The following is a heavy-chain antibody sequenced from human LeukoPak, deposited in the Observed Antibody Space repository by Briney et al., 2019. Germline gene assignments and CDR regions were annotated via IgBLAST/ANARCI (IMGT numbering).Heavy chain of an antibody. Sequence: GESLKISCKGSGYSFTTYWIGWVRQMPGKGLEWRGSTYPGDSDTRNSPSFQGQVTISADKSISTAYLQWSSLKASDTAMYYCARRLTTDNMDVWGKGTSVTVSS. V-gene: IGHV5-51*01. J-gene: IGHJ6*03. CDR3: ARRLTTDNMDV. D-gene: IGHD4-11*01. CDR2: TYPGDSDT. CDR1: GYSFTTYW.